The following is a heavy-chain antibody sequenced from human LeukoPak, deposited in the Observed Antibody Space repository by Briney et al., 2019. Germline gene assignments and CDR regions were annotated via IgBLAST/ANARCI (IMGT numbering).Heavy chain of an antibody. CDR1: RFTFGSYR. V-gene: IGHV3-21*01. D-gene: IGHD3-3*01. CDR2: VSSSSSYI. Sequence: PGGSLTLSCAASRFTFGSYRVKWVRQAPGKGMEWDSSVSSSSSYIYYANSVRSRFANSRDHAKNSLYLQMNSLRAEDTAVYYCARDTYYDFWSGYYTSHDAFDIWGQGTMVTVSS. CDR3: ARDTYYDFWSGYYTSHDAFDI. J-gene: IGHJ3*02.